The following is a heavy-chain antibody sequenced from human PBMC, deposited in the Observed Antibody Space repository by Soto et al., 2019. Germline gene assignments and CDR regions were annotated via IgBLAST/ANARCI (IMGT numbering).Heavy chain of an antibody. CDR2: IYYSGST. V-gene: IGHV4-39*01. CDR1: GGSISSSSYY. CDR3: ARLYYDSSGLIRYYYYGMDV. D-gene: IGHD3-22*01. J-gene: IGHJ6*02. Sequence: SETLSLTCTVSGGSISSSSYYWGWIRQPPGKGLEWIGSIYYSGSTYYNPSLKSRVTISVDTSKNQFSLKLSSVTAADTAVYYCARLYYDSSGLIRYYYYGMDVWGQGTTVTVSS.